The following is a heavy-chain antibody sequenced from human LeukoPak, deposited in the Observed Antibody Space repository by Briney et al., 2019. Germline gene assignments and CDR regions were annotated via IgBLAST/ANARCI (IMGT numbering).Heavy chain of an antibody. CDR1: GFPFSRYG. CDR2: ISGSGGST. D-gene: IGHD1-26*01. J-gene: IGHJ4*02. V-gene: IGHV3-23*01. CDR3: AKGASGSYHTPYDY. Sequence: PGGSLRLSCAVSGFPFSRYGMHWVRQAPGKGLEWVSDISGSGGSTYYADSVKGRFTISRDNSKNTLYLQMNSLRAEDTAVYYCAKGASGSYHTPYDYWGQGTLVSVSS.